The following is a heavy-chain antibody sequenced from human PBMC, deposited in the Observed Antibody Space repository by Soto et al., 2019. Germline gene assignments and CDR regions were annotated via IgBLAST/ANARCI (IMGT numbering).Heavy chain of an antibody. CDR3: ARDSPFIAAAGFDP. J-gene: IGHJ5*02. CDR2: INPNSGGT. Sequence: GASVKVPCKASGYTFTGYYMHWVRQAPGQGLEWMGWINPNSGGTNYAQKFQGRVTMTRDTSISTAYMELSRLRSDDTAVYYCARDSPFIAAAGFDPWGQGTLVTVSS. CDR1: GYTFTGYY. D-gene: IGHD6-13*01. V-gene: IGHV1-2*02.